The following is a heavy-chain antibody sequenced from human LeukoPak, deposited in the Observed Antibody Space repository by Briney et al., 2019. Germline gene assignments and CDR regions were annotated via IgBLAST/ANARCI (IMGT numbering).Heavy chain of an antibody. CDR1: GGSVSSSSYY. Sequence: SETLSLTCTVSGGSVSSSSYYWGWIRQPPGRGLQWIGSIYYSGSTYYNPSLKSRVTISIDTSKNQFSLKLSSVTAADTAVYYCASGLDILTGWAFDLWGRGTLVTVSS. CDR2: IYYSGST. V-gene: IGHV4-39*01. CDR3: ASGLDILTGWAFDL. D-gene: IGHD3-9*01. J-gene: IGHJ2*01.